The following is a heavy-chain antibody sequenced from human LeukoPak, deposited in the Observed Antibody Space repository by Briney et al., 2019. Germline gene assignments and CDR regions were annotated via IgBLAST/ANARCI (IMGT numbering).Heavy chain of an antibody. V-gene: IGHV3-21*06. Sequence: GGSLRLSCAASGFTFSSYSMNWVRQAPGKGLEWVSSISSSSSSMYYADSVKGRFTISRDNAKNSLYLQMNSLRAEDTAVYYCARGPRGSGWYSSIDYWGQGTLVTVSS. CDR2: ISSSSSSM. CDR1: GFTFSSYS. D-gene: IGHD6-19*01. CDR3: ARGPRGSGWYSSIDY. J-gene: IGHJ4*02.